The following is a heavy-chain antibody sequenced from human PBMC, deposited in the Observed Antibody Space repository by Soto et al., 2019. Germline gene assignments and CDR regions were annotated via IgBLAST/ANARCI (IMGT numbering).Heavy chain of an antibody. CDR3: AKAVGDCSGGSCYSRYYYYYMDV. CDR1: GFTFSSYA. V-gene: IGHV3-23*01. CDR2: ISGSGGST. J-gene: IGHJ6*03. D-gene: IGHD2-15*01. Sequence: EVQLLESGGGLVQPGGSLRLSCAASGFTFSSYAMSWVRQAPGKGLEWVSAISGSGGSTYYADSVKGRFTISRDNSKNTLYLQMNSLRAEDTAVYYCAKAVGDCSGGSCYSRYYYYYMDVWGKGTTVTVSS.